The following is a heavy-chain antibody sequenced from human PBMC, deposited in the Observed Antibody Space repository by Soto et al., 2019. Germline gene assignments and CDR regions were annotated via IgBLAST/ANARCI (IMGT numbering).Heavy chain of an antibody. CDR2: IYYSGST. D-gene: IGHD5-18*01. J-gene: IGHJ4*02. CDR1: GGSISSNDYY. V-gene: IGHV4-31*03. CDR3: AINQGGYTTFDY. Sequence: SETLSLTCTVSGGSISSNDYYWSWIRQLPGKGLEWIGYIYYSGSTYYNPSLKSRVTISVDTSKNQFSLILYSVTAADTAVYYFAINQGGYTTFDYPCQRTLGTVFS.